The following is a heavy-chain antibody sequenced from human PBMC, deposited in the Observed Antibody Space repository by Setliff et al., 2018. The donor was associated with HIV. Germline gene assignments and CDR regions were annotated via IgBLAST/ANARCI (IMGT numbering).Heavy chain of an antibody. CDR1: GGSISSSYW. CDR2: TYHTGSA. J-gene: IGHJ3*02. V-gene: IGHV4-4*02. Sequence: SETLSLTCAVSGGSISSSYWWSWVRQPPGKGLEWIGHTYHTGSANYNPSLESRVTISVDTSKNQFSLRLNSVTAADTAIYYCARDRYDSSGYRNRALGIWGQGTMVTVSS. CDR3: ARDRYDSSGYRNRALGI. D-gene: IGHD3-22*01.